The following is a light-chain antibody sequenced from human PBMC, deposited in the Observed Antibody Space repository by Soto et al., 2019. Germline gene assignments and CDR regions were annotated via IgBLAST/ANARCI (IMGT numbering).Light chain of an antibody. Sequence: EIVLTQSPGTLSLSPGERATLSCRASQTVSSTSLAWYQQRPGQAPRLLIFDASTRVTGIPDRFSGSGSGTDFTLTISRLEPEDFAVYFCQPYAISPKTFGQGTKVDIK. V-gene: IGKV3-20*01. CDR3: QPYAISPKT. CDR1: QTVSSTS. J-gene: IGKJ1*01. CDR2: DAS.